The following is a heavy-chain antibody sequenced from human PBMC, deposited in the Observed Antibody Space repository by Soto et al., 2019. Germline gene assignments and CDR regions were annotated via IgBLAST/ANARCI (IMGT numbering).Heavy chain of an antibody. CDR1: GGSISSGGYY. Sequence: SETLSLTCTVSGGSISSGGYYWSWIRQHPGKGLEWIGYVYYSGSTYYNPSLKSRVTISVDTSKNQFSLKLSSVTAADTAVYYCARGYSSSWYVWFDPWGQGTLVTVSS. J-gene: IGHJ5*02. D-gene: IGHD6-13*01. CDR2: VYYSGST. V-gene: IGHV4-31*03. CDR3: ARGYSSSWYVWFDP.